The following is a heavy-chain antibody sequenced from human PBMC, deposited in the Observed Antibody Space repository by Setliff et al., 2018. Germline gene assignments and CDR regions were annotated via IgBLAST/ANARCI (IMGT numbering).Heavy chain of an antibody. V-gene: IGHV3-30*02. CDR1: GFTLRTYG. Sequence: GGSLRLSCAASGFTLRTYGMHWVRQAPGKGPEWVAFIRFDGSITYYSDSVRGRFTISGDNSKNTLYLQMDSLRAVDTAIYYCAKDAYKGATTSATDYWGQGTLVTVSS. CDR2: IRFDGSIT. D-gene: IGHD1-26*01. CDR3: AKDAYKGATTSATDY. J-gene: IGHJ4*02.